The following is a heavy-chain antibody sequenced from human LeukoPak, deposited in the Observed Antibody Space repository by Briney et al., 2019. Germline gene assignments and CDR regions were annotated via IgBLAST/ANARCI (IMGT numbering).Heavy chain of an antibody. Sequence: GASVKVSCKASGYTFTSYYMHWVRQAPGQGLEWMGIINPSGGSTSYAQKFQGRVTITADKSTSTAYMELSSLRSEDTAVYYCASSHDSGYDYHLWGFDYWGQGTLVTVSS. CDR3: ASSHDSGYDYHLWGFDY. CDR2: INPSGGST. V-gene: IGHV1-46*01. J-gene: IGHJ4*02. CDR1: GYTFTSYY. D-gene: IGHD5-12*01.